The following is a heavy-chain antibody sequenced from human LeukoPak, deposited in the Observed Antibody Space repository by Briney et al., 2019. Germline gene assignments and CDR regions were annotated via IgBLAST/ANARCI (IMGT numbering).Heavy chain of an antibody. D-gene: IGHD2-2*01. J-gene: IGHJ2*01. V-gene: IGHV3-20*04. CDR2: INWNGGST. CDR3: ARGLLVPAATRYWYFDL. CDR1: GFTFDDYG. Sequence: TGGSLRLSCAASGFTFDDYGMSWVRQAPGKGLEWVSGINWNGGSTGYADSVKGRFTISRDNAKNSLYLQMNSLRAEDTALYYCARGLLVPAATRYWYFDLWGRGTLVTVSS.